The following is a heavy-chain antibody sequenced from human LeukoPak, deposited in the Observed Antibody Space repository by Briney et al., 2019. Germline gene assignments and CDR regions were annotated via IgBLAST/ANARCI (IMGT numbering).Heavy chain of an antibody. CDR3: ASGSGSYRTPYYYMDV. CDR1: GFTVSSNY. V-gene: IGHV3-53*01. J-gene: IGHJ6*03. CDR2: IYSGGST. D-gene: IGHD3-10*01. Sequence: GGSLRLSCVAPGFTVSSNYMSWVRQAPGKGLEWVSVIYSGGSTYYADSVKGRFTISRGNSKNTLYLQMNSLRAEDTAVYYCASGSGSYRTPYYYMDVWGTGTTVTVSS.